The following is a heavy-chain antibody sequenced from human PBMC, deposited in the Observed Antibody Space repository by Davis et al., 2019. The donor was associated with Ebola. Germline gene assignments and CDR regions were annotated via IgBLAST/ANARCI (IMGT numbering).Heavy chain of an antibody. CDR2: ISAYNGNT. D-gene: IGHD6-13*01. J-gene: IGHJ6*04. V-gene: IGHV1-18*04. Sequence: ASVKVSCKASGYTFTNYYMHWVRQAPGQGLEWMGWISAYNGNTNYAQKLQGRVTMTTDTSTSTAYMELRSLRSDDTAVYYCAREAAAGTVGMDVWGKGTTVTVSS. CDR1: GYTFTNYY. CDR3: AREAAAGTVGMDV.